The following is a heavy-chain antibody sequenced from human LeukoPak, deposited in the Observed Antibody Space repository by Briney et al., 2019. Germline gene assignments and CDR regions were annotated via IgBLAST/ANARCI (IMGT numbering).Heavy chain of an antibody. Sequence: PSETLSLTCTVSGGSISSSSYYWGWIRQPPGKGLEWIGSIYYSGSTYYNPSLKSRVTISVDTSKNQFSLKLSSVTAADTAVYYCAREFDVVTAIPDDYWGQGTLVTVSS. CDR2: IYYSGST. V-gene: IGHV4-39*07. J-gene: IGHJ4*02. CDR1: GGSISSSSYY. D-gene: IGHD2-21*02. CDR3: AREFDVVTAIPDDY.